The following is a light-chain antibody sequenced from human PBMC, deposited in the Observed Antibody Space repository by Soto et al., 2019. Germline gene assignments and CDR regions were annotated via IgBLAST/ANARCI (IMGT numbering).Light chain of an antibody. CDR2: GAS. Sequence: IVLTQSPGTLSLYPGERATLSCRASQSINSRYLAWYQQKPGQAPRLLIYGASSRATGIPDRFSGSGSGTDFTLTISRLAPEDFAVYYCQQFGSSPGFTFGPGTKVDIK. J-gene: IGKJ3*01. CDR3: QQFGSSPGFT. V-gene: IGKV3-20*01. CDR1: QSINSRY.